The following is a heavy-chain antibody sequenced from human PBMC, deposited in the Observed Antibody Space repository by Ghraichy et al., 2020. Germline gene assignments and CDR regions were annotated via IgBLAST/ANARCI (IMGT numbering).Heavy chain of an antibody. J-gene: IGHJ4*02. CDR2: INEDGREK. CDR3: VRAGRALDC. V-gene: IGHV3-7*01. CDR1: GFTFSGYW. Sequence: GGSLRLSCAASGFTFSGYWMTWVRQAPGKGLEWVANINEDGREKHYVDSEKGRFTISRDNARNSLYLQVNTLRADDTAVYYCVRAGRALDCWGQGTLVTVSS.